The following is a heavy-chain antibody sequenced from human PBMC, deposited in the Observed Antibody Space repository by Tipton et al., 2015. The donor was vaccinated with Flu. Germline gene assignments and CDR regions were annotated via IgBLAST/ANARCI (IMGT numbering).Heavy chain of an antibody. J-gene: IGHJ3*02. D-gene: IGHD4/OR15-4a*01. Sequence: GLVKPSETLSLTCTVSGGSINGYYWSWIRQPPGKGLEWIGDMSYSENTYYNPSLKSRVVISVDTSKNHFSLKLKSVTAADTAMYYCARALYGAFDAFDIWGRGTMVTVSS. CDR3: ARALYGAFDAFDI. CDR1: GGSINGYY. V-gene: IGHV4-59*01. CDR2: MSYSENT.